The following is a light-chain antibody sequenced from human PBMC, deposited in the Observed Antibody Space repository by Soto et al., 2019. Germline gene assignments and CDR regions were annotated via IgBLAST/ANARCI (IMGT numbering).Light chain of an antibody. J-gene: IGKJ4*01. CDR2: WAS. V-gene: IGKV4-1*01. CDR1: QSVLYTSSNKNY. CDR3: QQYYTTPLT. Sequence: DIVMTQSPDSLAVSLGEGATINCKSSQSVLYTSSNKNYLAWYQQKPGQPPKLLIYWASTRESGVPDRFSGSGSGEDFTLTISSLQAEDVAVYYCQQYYTTPLTFGGGTKVEIK.